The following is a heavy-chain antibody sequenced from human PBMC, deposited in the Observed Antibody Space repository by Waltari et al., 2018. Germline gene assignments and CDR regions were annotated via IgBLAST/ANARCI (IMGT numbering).Heavy chain of an antibody. CDR3: ARASSVVVIAIRGRDCAFDI. J-gene: IGHJ3*02. CDR1: GGTFSSYA. V-gene: IGHV1-69*14. CDR2: IIPIFGTA. Sequence: QVQLVQSGAAVKQPGSSVKVSCKASGGTFSSYAFSWVRQAPGHGLEWMGGIIPIFGTANYAQKFQGRVTITADKSTSTAYMELSSLRSEDTAVYYCARASSVVVIAIRGRDCAFDIWGQGTMVTVSS. D-gene: IGHD2-21*01.